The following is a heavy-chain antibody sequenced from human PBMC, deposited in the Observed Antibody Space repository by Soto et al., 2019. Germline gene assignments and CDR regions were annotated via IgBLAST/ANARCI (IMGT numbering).Heavy chain of an antibody. J-gene: IGHJ4*02. D-gene: IGHD3-3*01. CDR2: IKSKTDGGTT. CDR1: GFTFSNAW. V-gene: IGHV3-15*07. CDR3: TKDLGGARITIFGVFIIGGIDY. Sequence: GGSLRLSCAASGFTFSNAWMNWVRQAPGKGLEWVGRIKSKTDGGTTDYAAPVKGRFTISRDDSKNTLYLQMNSLKNEDTAVYYCTKDLGGARITIFGVFIIGGIDYWGQGTLVTASS.